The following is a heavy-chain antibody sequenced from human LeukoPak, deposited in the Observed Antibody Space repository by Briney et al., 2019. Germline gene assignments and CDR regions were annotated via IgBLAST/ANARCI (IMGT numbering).Heavy chain of an antibody. CDR2: ISGSGGST. D-gene: IGHD4-11*01. CDR1: GFTFSSYG. Sequence: PGGSLRLSCEASGFTFSSYGMSWVRQAPGKGLEWVSAISGSGGSTYYADSVKGRFTISRDNSKNTLYLQMNSLRAEDTAVYYCALARGTTVKRTPIDYWGQGTLVTVSS. V-gene: IGHV3-23*01. J-gene: IGHJ4*02. CDR3: ALARGTTVKRTPIDY.